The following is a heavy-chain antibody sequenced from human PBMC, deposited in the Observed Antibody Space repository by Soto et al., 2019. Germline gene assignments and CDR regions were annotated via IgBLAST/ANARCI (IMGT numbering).Heavy chain of an antibody. J-gene: IGHJ4*02. CDR2: IYSSGNT. V-gene: IGHV4-59*01. CDR3: ARGVRSPASRSKARYFDY. CDR1: GGSISSYY. D-gene: IGHD2-2*01. Sequence: QVQLQESGPGLVKPSETLSLTCTVSGGSISSYYWNWIRQPPGKGLEWIGYIYSSGNTNYNPSLKRRVTISVDTSKNQFSLKLSSVAAADTAVYYCARGVRSPASRSKARYFDYWGQGTLVTVSS.